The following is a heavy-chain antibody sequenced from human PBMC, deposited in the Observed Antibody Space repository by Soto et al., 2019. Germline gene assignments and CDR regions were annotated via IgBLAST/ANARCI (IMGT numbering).Heavy chain of an antibody. D-gene: IGHD1-26*01. CDR2: ISYDGSNK. J-gene: IGHJ4*02. CDR3: AKVDEWELPYYFDY. CDR1: GFTFSSYG. V-gene: IGHV3-30*18. Sequence: QVQLVESGGGVVQPGRSLRLSCAASGFTFSSYGMHWVRQAPGKGLAWVAVISYDGSNKYYADSVKGRLTISRDNSKNTLYLQMNSLRAEDTAVYYCAKVDEWELPYYFDYWGQGTLVTVSS.